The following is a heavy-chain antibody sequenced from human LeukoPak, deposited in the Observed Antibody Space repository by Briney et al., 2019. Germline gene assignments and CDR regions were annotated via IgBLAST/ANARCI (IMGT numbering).Heavy chain of an antibody. Sequence: PGGSLRLSCAASGFTFSSYWMHWVRQAPGKGLVWVSRINSDGSSTSYADSVKGRFTISRDNAKNTLYLQMNSPRAEDTAVYYCARDFGGPNYYYYYGMDVWGQGTTVTVSS. V-gene: IGHV3-74*01. CDR1: GFTFSSYW. CDR3: ARDFGGPNYYYYYGMDV. J-gene: IGHJ6*02. D-gene: IGHD2-15*01. CDR2: INSDGSST.